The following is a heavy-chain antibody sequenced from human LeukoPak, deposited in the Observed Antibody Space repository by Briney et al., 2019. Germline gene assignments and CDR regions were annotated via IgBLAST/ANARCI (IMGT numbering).Heavy chain of an antibody. CDR3: AREDGDAFDI. D-gene: IGHD5-24*01. CDR1: GFTFSSYE. CDR2: IGSSGGSR. J-gene: IGHJ3*02. Sequence: GGSLRLSCAASGFTFSSYEMDWVRRAPGKGLEWVSYIGSSGGSRYYADSVKGRSTSSRDNAKNSLYLQMNSLRVEDTAVYYCAREDGDAFDIWGQGTMVSVSS. V-gene: IGHV3-48*03.